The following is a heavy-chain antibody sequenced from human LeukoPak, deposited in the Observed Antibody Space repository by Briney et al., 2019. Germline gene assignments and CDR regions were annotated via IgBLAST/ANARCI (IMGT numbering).Heavy chain of an antibody. V-gene: IGHV1-8*01. Sequence: ASVKVSCKASGYTFTSYDINWVRQATGQGLEWMGWMNPNSGNTGYAQKFQGRVTMTRNTSISTAYMELSSLRSEDTAVYYCATAGDIVATANPYFDYWGQGTLVTVSS. CDR3: ATAGDIVATANPYFDY. J-gene: IGHJ4*02. CDR2: MNPNSGNT. CDR1: GYTFTSYD. D-gene: IGHD5-12*01.